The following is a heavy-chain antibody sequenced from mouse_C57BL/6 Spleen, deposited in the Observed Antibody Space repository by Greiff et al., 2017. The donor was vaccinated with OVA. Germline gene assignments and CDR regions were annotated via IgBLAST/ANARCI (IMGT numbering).Heavy chain of an antibody. CDR2: IRLKSDNYAT. CDR3: TPQCPYDWYFDV. CDR1: GFTFSNYW. Sequence: EVMLVESGGGLVQPGGSMKLSCVASGFTFSNYWMNWVRQSPEKGLEWVAQIRLKSDNYATHYAESVKGRFTISRDDSKSSVYLQMNNLRAEDTGIYYCTPQCPYDWYFDVWGTGTTVTVSS. D-gene: IGHD1-1*01. J-gene: IGHJ1*03. V-gene: IGHV6-3*01.